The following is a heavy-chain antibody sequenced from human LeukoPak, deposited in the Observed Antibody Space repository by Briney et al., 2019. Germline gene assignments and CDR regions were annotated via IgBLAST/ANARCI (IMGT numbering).Heavy chain of an antibody. Sequence: GGSLRLSCAASGFIFSSYSMTWVRQAPGKGLEWVSYISSSGRTIYYADSVKGRFTISRDNAKNSLYLQMNSLRAEDTALYYCARDGDTVLTRGYYYYMDVWGKGTTVTVSS. CDR2: ISSSGRTI. CDR3: ARDGDTVLTRGYYYYMDV. CDR1: GFIFSSYS. D-gene: IGHD4-23*01. J-gene: IGHJ6*03. V-gene: IGHV3-48*01.